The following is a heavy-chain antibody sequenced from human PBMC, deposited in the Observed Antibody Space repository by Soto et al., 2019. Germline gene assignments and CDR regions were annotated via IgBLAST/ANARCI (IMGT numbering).Heavy chain of an antibody. CDR1: GFTVSSNY. V-gene: IGHV3-53*01. CDR3: ARDFVVVAAAGRGSYYYYGMDV. Sequence: EVQLVESGGGLIQPGGSLRLSCAAPGFTVSSNYMSWVRQAPGKGLEWVSVIYSGGSTYYADSVKGRFTISRDNSKNTLYLQMNSLRAEDTAVYYCARDFVVVAAAGRGSYYYYGMDVWGQGTTVTVSS. J-gene: IGHJ6*02. D-gene: IGHD6-13*01. CDR2: IYSGGST.